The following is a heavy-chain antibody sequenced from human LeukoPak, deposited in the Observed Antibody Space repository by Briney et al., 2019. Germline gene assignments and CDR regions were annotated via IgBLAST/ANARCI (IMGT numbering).Heavy chain of an antibody. CDR3: AKAYNYGSGSYYSFFDN. Sequence: GGSLRLSCAASGHTFSTYGMHWVRQAPGKGLEWVAVIWYDGTNKYYADSVKGRFTISRDNSKNTLYLQMNSLRAEDTAVYYCAKAYNYGSGSYYSFFDNWGQGTLVTVSS. D-gene: IGHD3-10*01. J-gene: IGHJ4*02. CDR1: GHTFSTYG. V-gene: IGHV3-33*06. CDR2: IWYDGTNK.